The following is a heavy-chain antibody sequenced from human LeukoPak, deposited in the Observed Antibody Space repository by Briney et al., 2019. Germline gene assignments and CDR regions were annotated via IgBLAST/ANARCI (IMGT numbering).Heavy chain of an antibody. CDR2: IKQDGSEK. CDR3: ARSSSGWTTYDAFDI. D-gene: IGHD6-19*01. Sequence: PGGSLRLSCAASGFTFSSYWMSWVRQAPGKGLEWVANIKQDGSEKYYVDSVKGRFTISRDNAKNSLYLQMNSLRAEGTAVYYCARSSSGWTTYDAFDIWGQGTMVTVSS. CDR1: GFTFSSYW. V-gene: IGHV3-7*01. J-gene: IGHJ3*02.